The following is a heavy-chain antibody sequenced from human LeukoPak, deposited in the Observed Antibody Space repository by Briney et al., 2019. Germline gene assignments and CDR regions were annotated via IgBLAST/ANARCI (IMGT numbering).Heavy chain of an antibody. CDR1: GYTFTGYY. D-gene: IGHD4-23*01. CDR3: ARADNYGGNGYYYYYYYMDV. Sequence: GASVKVSCKASGYTFTGYYMHWVRQAPGQGLEWMGWINPNSGGTNYAQKFQGRVTMTRDTPISTAYMELSRLRSEDTAVYYCARADNYGGNGYYYYYYYMDVWGKGTTATISS. CDR2: INPNSGGT. V-gene: IGHV1-2*02. J-gene: IGHJ6*03.